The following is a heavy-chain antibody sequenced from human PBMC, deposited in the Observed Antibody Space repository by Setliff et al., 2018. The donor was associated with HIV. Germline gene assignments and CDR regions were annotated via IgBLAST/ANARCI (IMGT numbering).Heavy chain of an antibody. V-gene: IGHV3-48*01. J-gene: IGHJ6*03. D-gene: IGHD1-26*01. Sequence: PGRTMRLPCLACGCTPSNPGINWDRQAPGQGLEWISYISSSRSTTYYADSVKGRFTISRDNAKNSVYLQMNSLRAEDTAVYYCARDGGSSPSPVSDYYYYYMDVWGKGTTVTVSS. CDR2: ISSSRSTT. CDR3: ARDGGSSPSPVSDYYYYYMDV. CDR1: GCTPSNPG.